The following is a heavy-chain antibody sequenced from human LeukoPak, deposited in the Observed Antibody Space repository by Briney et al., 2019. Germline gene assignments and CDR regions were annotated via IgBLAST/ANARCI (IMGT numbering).Heavy chain of an antibody. Sequence: GGPLRLSCAASGFMFSSYVMHWVRQAPGKGLEWVSRINSDGSSTTYADSVKGRFTISRDNAKNTLYLQMNSLRDEDTAVYYCTRDVSQSSSWYGEFDYWGQGTQVTVSS. CDR1: GFMFSSYV. CDR3: TRDVSQSSSWYGEFDY. D-gene: IGHD6-13*01. V-gene: IGHV3-74*03. J-gene: IGHJ4*02. CDR2: INSDGSST.